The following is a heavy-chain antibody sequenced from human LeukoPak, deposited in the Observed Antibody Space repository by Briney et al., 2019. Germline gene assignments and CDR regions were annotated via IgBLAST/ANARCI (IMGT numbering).Heavy chain of an antibody. CDR1: GFTFSDYY. V-gene: IGHV3-11*04. D-gene: IGHD3-22*01. CDR2: ISSSGSTI. Sequence: GSLRLPCAASGFTFSDYYMTWIRQAPGKGLEWVSYISSSGSTIYYADSVKGRFTISRDNAKNSLYLQMNSLRAEDTAVYYCARYYYDSSGYYYIDYWGQGTLVTVSS. J-gene: IGHJ4*02. CDR3: ARYYYDSSGYYYIDY.